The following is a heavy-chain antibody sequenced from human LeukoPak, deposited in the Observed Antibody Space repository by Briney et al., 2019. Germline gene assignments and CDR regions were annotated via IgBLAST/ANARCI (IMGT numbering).Heavy chain of an antibody. V-gene: IGHV3-21*01. CDR2: ISSSSSYI. CDR3: ARDSPDLPRDY. J-gene: IGHJ4*02. Sequence: GGSLRLSCAASGFTFSSYWMHWVRQAPGKGLEWVSSISSSSSYIYYADSVKGRFTISRDNARNSLYLQMNSLRAEDTAVYYCARDSPDLPRDYWGQGTLVTVSS. CDR1: GFTFSSYW.